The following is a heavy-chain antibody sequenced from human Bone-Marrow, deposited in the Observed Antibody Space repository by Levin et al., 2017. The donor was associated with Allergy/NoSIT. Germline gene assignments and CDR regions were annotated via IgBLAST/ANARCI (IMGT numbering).Heavy chain of an antibody. J-gene: IGHJ3*02. CDR2: IYDSGST. CDR3: ARSDSGDDSFDI. V-gene: IGHV4-30-2*01. Sequence: SQTLSLPCAVSGGSITGGGHSWTWIRRPPGKGLEWMGNIYDSGSTYYSPALKSRLIISFDASKNQFSLDLSSVTAADTAVYYCARSDSGDDSFDIWGQGTSVTVSS. D-gene: IGHD4-17*01. CDR1: GGSITGGGHS.